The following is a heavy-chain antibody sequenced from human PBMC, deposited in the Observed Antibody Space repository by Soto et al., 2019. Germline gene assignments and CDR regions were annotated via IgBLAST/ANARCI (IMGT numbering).Heavy chain of an antibody. CDR3: AKGHDCSSTRCLSNNWFDP. Sequence: GGSLRLSCAASGFTFSSYAMSWVRQAPGKGLEWVSAISGSGGSTYYADSVKGRFTISRDNSKNTLYSQMNSLKAEGTAVYYCAKGHDCSSTRCLSNNWFDPWGQGTLVTVSS. CDR2: ISGSGGST. J-gene: IGHJ5*02. V-gene: IGHV3-23*01. D-gene: IGHD2-2*01. CDR1: GFTFSSYA.